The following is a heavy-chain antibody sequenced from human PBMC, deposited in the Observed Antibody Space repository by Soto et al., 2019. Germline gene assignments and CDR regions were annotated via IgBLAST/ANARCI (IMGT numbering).Heavy chain of an antibody. CDR3: ARDAQYSTSWQRFDS. CDR2: DNTYNGNP. CDR1: GYTFTNYA. J-gene: IGHJ4*02. D-gene: IGHD6-13*01. V-gene: IGHV1-18*01. Sequence: QVQLVQSGGELKKPGASVKVSCKASGYTFTNYAISWVRQAPGRGLEWMGWDNTYNGNPNYAQIFQGRVTMTTDTSTGTAYMELRSLKSDDSAIYYCARDAQYSTSWQRFDSWGQGTLVTVSS.